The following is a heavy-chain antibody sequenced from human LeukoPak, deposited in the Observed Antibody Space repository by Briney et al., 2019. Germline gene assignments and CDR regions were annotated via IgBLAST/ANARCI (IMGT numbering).Heavy chain of an antibody. Sequence: SEALSLTCTVSGGSISSTTYYWGWIRQPPGKGLEWIGSMYYTGSTYYNPSLMSRVTISVDSSKNQFSLKLSSVTAADTAVYYCARRGDLGRGFDVWGQGTMVTVSS. D-gene: IGHD2-21*02. CDR3: ARRGDLGRGFDV. J-gene: IGHJ3*01. V-gene: IGHV4-39*01. CDR2: MYYTGST. CDR1: GGSISSTTYY.